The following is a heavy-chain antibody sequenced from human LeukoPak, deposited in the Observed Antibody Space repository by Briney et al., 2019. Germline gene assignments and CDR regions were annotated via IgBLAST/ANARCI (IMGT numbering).Heavy chain of an antibody. D-gene: IGHD6-6*01. V-gene: IGHV1-2*02. CDR1: GYTFTGYY. Sequence: ASVKVSCKASGYTFTGYYMHWVRQAPGQGLEWMGWINPNSGGTNYAQKFQGRVTMTRDTSISTAYMELSRLRSDDTAVYYCARGIAARQKTPWFDPWGQGTLVTVSS. CDR2: INPNSGGT. J-gene: IGHJ5*02. CDR3: ARGIAARQKTPWFDP.